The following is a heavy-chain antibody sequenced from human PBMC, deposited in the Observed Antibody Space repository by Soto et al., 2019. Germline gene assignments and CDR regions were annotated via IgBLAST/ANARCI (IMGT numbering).Heavy chain of an antibody. CDR2: ISAGNGNT. Sequence: ASVKVSCKASGYTFTSYAMHWVRQAPGQRLEWMGWISAGNGNTKYSQKFQGRVTITRDTSASTAYMELSSLRSEDTAVYYCAREDYYDSSGYHLPGYYYYGMDVWGQGTTVTVSS. CDR3: AREDYYDSSGYHLPGYYYYGMDV. J-gene: IGHJ6*02. V-gene: IGHV1-3*01. CDR1: GYTFTSYA. D-gene: IGHD3-22*01.